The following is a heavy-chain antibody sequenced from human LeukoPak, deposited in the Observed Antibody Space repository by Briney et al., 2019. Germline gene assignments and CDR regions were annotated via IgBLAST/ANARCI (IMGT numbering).Heavy chain of an antibody. CDR2: IYYSGST. CDR1: GGSISSHY. CDR3: ARDSRGSGSRWFDP. V-gene: IGHV4-59*11. Sequence: SETLSLTCTVSGGSISSHYWSWIRQPPGKGLEWIGYIYYSGSTNYNPSLKGRVTISVDTSKNQFSLKLSSVTAADTAVYYCARDSRGSGSRWFDPWGQGTLVTVSS. D-gene: IGHD5-12*01. J-gene: IGHJ5*02.